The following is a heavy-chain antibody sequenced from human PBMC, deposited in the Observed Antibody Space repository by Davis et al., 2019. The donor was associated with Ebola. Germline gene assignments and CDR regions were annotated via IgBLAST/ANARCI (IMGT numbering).Heavy chain of an antibody. V-gene: IGHV3-20*04. Sequence: GESLKISCAASGFTFDDYGMSWVRQAPGKGLEWVSGINWNGGSTGYADSVKGRFTISRDNAKNSLYLQMNSLRAEDTALYYCARDHGGAFDYWGQGTLVTVSS. CDR3: ARDHGGAFDY. CDR2: INWNGGST. D-gene: IGHD3-16*01. CDR1: GFTFDDYG. J-gene: IGHJ4*02.